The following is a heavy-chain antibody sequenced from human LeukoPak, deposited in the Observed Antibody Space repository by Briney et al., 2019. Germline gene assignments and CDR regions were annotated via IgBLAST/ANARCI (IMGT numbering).Heavy chain of an antibody. D-gene: IGHD3-10*01. Sequence: ASVKVSCKASGYTFASYGINWVRQAPGQGLEWMGWINPNSGGTNYAQKFQGRVTMTRDTSISTAYMELSRLRSDDTAVYYCARDKGERYGSGTFDPWGQGTLVTVSS. J-gene: IGHJ5*02. CDR1: GYTFASYG. CDR3: ARDKGERYGSGTFDP. CDR2: INPNSGGT. V-gene: IGHV1-2*02.